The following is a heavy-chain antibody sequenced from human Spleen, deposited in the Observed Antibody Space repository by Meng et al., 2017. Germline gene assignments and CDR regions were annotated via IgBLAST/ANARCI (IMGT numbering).Heavy chain of an antibody. CDR2: IIPILGIA. CDR3: ARVRYYDSSGYYHPDAFDI. CDR1: GGTFSSYT. Sequence: SVKVSCKASGGTFSSYTISWVRQAPGQGLEWMGRIIPILGIANYAQKFQGRVTITADKSTSTAYMELSSLRSEGTAVYYCARVRYYDSSGYYHPDAFDIWGQGTKVTVSS. D-gene: IGHD3-22*01. V-gene: IGHV1-69*02. J-gene: IGHJ3*02.